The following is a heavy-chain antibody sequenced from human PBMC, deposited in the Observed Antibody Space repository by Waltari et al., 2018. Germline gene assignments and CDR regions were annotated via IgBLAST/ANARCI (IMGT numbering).Heavy chain of an antibody. Sequence: EVQLVESGGGLVKPGGSLRLSCAASGFTFSSYSMNWVRQAPGKGLEWVSSISSSSSYIYYADSVKGRFTISRDNAKNSLYLQMNSLRAEDTAVYYCARDHSSSGIFYYWGQGTLVTVSS. D-gene: IGHD6-6*01. J-gene: IGHJ4*02. V-gene: IGHV3-21*01. CDR3: ARDHSSSGIFYY. CDR2: ISSSSSYI. CDR1: GFTFSSYS.